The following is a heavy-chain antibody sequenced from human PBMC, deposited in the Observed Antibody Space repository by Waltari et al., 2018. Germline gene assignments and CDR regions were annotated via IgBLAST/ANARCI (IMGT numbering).Heavy chain of an antibody. CDR1: GGTFSSYA. D-gene: IGHD1-1*01. Sequence: QVQLVQSGAEVKKPGSSVKVSCKASGGTFSSYAISWVRQAPGQGLEWMGRSIPIVGTANYAQKFQGRVTITADKSTSTAYMELSSLRSEDTAVYYCARGRWLQPEEMIDIWGQGTMVTVSS. J-gene: IGHJ3*02. CDR2: SIPIVGTA. V-gene: IGHV1-69*04. CDR3: ARGRWLQPEEMIDI.